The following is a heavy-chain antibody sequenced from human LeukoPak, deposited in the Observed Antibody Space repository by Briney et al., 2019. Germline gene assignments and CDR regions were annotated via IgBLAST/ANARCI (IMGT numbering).Heavy chain of an antibody. CDR3: ARAYYDFWSGYLN. CDR1: GGSISSSSYY. CDR2: IYYSGST. V-gene: IGHV4-39*07. J-gene: IGHJ1*01. Sequence: SETLSLTCTVSGGSISSSSYYWGWIRQPPGKGLEWIGSIYYSGSTYYNPSLKSRVTISVDRSKNQFSLKLSSVTAADTAVYYCARAYYDFWSGYLNWGQGTLVTVSS. D-gene: IGHD3-3*01.